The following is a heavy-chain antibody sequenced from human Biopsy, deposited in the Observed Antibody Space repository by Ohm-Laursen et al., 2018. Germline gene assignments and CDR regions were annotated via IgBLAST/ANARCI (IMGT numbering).Heavy chain of an antibody. J-gene: IGHJ4*02. CDR2: ISNSGNT. CDR1: GDSINSSY. V-gene: IGHV4-59*08. Sequence: SETLSLTYTVSGDSINSSYWSWIRQPPGKGLEWIGFISNSGNTNYNPSLKSRVTISVDMSTNQISLKLGSVTVADMAVFYCARRGSGGRSFDYWGQGSLVTVSS. CDR3: ARRGSGGRSFDY. D-gene: IGHD2-15*01.